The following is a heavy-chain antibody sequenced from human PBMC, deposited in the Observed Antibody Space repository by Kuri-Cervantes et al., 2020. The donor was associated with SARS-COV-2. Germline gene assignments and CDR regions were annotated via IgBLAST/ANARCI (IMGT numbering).Heavy chain of an antibody. D-gene: IGHD3-10*01. Sequence: SCTVSGGSISSYYWSWIRQPPGKGLEWIGYIYYSGSTNYNPSLKSRVTISVDTSKNQFSLKLSSVTAADTAVYYCARDSPYYYGSGSYLTFDYWGQGTLVTVSS. V-gene: IGHV4-59*12. CDR2: IYYSGST. J-gene: IGHJ4*02. CDR1: GGSISSYY. CDR3: ARDSPYYYGSGSYLTFDY.